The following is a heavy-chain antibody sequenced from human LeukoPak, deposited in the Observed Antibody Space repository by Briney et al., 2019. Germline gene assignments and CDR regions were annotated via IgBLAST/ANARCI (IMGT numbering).Heavy chain of an antibody. J-gene: IGHJ5*02. CDR1: GGSLSDHF. V-gene: IGHV4-34*01. Sequence: PSGTLSLTCAVYGGSLSDHFWTWVRQIPGKGLEWIGEVYHAGYAGYNPSLKSRVTMSVDTSKKQFSLKLTSVTVADTAVYYCARGVFPGGSRKNWFDPWGQGTLVTVSS. D-gene: IGHD3-10*01. CDR2: VYHAGYA. CDR3: ARGVFPGGSRKNWFDP.